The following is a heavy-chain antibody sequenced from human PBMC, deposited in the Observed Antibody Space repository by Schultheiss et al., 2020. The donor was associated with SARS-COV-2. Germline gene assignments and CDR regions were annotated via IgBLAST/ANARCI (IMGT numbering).Heavy chain of an antibody. V-gene: IGHV3-48*03. CDR2: IGSEGNPI. J-gene: IGHJ4*02. CDR3: AKRGGAKGPNYYDSSGYYYFDY. CDR1: GFTFSSYE. Sequence: GESLKISCAASGFTFSSYEMNWVRQAPGKGLEWVAYIGSEGNPIYYADSVKGRFTISRDNSKNTLYLQMNSLRAEDTAVYYCAKRGGAKGPNYYDSSGYYYFDYWGQGTLVTVSS. D-gene: IGHD3-22*01.